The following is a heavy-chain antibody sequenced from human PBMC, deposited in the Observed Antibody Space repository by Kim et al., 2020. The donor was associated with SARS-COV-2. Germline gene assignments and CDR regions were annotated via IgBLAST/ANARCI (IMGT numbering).Heavy chain of an antibody. CDR1: RGSISDYY. J-gene: IGHJ1*01. D-gene: IGHD2-2*01. CDR3: SNKTAARSRVIES. Sequence: SETLSLTCTVSRGSISDYYWSWIRQAPGKGLEWIGYIHHNGITNYYPSSNSRVSISINLSKNQISFNLNPVTTADTAAYYCSNKTAARSRVIESWGQVTL. V-gene: IGHV4-59*01. CDR2: IHHNGIT.